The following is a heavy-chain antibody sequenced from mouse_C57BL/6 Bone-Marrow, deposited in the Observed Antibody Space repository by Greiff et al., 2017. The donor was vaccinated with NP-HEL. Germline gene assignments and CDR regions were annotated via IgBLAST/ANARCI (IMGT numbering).Heavy chain of an antibody. CDR1: GFTFSDYG. D-gene: IGHD1-1*01. CDR2: ISNLAYSI. CDR3: ARSYYYGSSWYFGV. Sequence: DVKLVESGGGLVQPGGSLKLSCAASGFTFSDYGMAWVRQAPRKGPEWVAFISNLAYSIYYADTVTGRFTISRENAKNTLYLEMSSLRSEDTAMYYCARSYYYGSSWYFGVWGTGTTVTVSS. J-gene: IGHJ1*03. V-gene: IGHV5-15*01.